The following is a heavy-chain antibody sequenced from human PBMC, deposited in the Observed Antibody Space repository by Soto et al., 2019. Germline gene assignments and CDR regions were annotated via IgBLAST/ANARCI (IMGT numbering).Heavy chain of an antibody. CDR2: IYPGDSDT. CDR1: GYSFTSYW. CDR3: ARHSNYDFWSSYPDY. D-gene: IGHD3-3*01. J-gene: IGHJ4*02. Sequence: GESLKISYKGSGYSFTSYWIGWVRQMPGKGLEWMGIIYPGDSDTRYSPSFQGQVTISADKCINTAYLQWSSRKASDTAMYYCARHSNYDFWSSYPDYWGPGALVTVSS. V-gene: IGHV5-51*01.